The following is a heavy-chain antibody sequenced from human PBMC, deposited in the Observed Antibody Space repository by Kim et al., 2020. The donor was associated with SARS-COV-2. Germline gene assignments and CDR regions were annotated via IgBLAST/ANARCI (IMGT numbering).Heavy chain of an antibody. CDR2: IKQDGSEK. J-gene: IGHJ4*02. CDR3: ARVGGDRRPLGVDY. D-gene: IGHD3-16*01. Sequence: GGSLRLSCAASEFTFNNYWMTWVRQAPGKGLEWVANIKQDGSEKYYVDSVKGRFTISRDNAKSSLFLQMNSLRAEDSAVYYCARVGGDRRPLGVDYWGQGTLVTVSS. V-gene: IGHV3-7*03. CDR1: EFTFNNYW.